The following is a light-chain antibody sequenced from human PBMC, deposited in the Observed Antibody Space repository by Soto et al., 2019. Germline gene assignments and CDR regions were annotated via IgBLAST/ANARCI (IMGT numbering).Light chain of an antibody. V-gene: IGLV1-44*01. CDR3: ATWDDIRYV. J-gene: IGLJ1*01. Sequence: QSVLTQSPSVSGTPGQRVTISCSGSSSNIGNNPVSWYQHVPGAAPKLLIYTNSQRPLGVPVRFSGSKSGTSASLTIGGLQSEDEADYYCATWDDIRYVFGIGTKLTVL. CDR1: SSNIGNNP. CDR2: TNS.